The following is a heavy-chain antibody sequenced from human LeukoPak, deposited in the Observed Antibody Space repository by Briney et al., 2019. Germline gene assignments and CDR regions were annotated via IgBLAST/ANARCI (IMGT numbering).Heavy chain of an antibody. CDR2: IYSGGGT. CDR1: GFAVSSNY. J-gene: IGHJ4*02. Sequence: GGSLRLSCAASGFAVSSNYMSWVRQAPGKGLEWVSLIYSGGGTYYADSVKGRFTISRDKSRNTLYLQMNSLRAEDTAVYYCVRGPGYPGGKLDYWGQGTLVTVSS. CDR3: VRGPGYPGGKLDY. D-gene: IGHD3-16*01. V-gene: IGHV3-53*01.